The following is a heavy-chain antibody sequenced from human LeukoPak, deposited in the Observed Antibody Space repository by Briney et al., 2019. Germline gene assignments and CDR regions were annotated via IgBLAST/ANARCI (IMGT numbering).Heavy chain of an antibody. Sequence: PGGSLRLSCAASGFTFSSYAMSWVRQAPGKGLEWFSAISGSGGSTYYADSVKGRFTISRDNSKNTLYLQMNRLRAEDTAVYYCAKGPYNQQLVGFDYWGQGTLVTVSS. V-gene: IGHV3-23*01. CDR3: AKGPYNQQLVGFDY. J-gene: IGHJ4*02. CDR1: GFTFSSYA. CDR2: ISGSGGST. D-gene: IGHD6-13*01.